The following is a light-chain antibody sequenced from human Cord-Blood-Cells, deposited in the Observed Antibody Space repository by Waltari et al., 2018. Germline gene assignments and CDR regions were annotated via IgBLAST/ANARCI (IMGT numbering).Light chain of an antibody. Sequence: QSVLTQPPSVSGAPGQGVTISCTGSRSNIGAGYDVHGYQQLPGTAPKLLIYGNSNRPSGFPDRFSGSKSGTSSSLAITGLQAEDEADYYCQSYDSSLSGWVFGGGTKLTVL. CDR1: RSNIGAGYD. CDR3: QSYDSSLSGWV. CDR2: GNS. J-gene: IGLJ3*02. V-gene: IGLV1-40*01.